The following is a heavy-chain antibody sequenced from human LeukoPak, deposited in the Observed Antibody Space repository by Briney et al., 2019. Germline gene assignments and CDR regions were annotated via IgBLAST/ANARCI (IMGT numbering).Heavy chain of an antibody. Sequence: SLPYAACVCSFISYSLSLVRLAPAKAREWVSANSDHGGSTYYADYAKRRFTISRDNSKNTLYLQLNSLIGEDSAVLYCAKGMVRGVIRFYYYGMDVWGQGTTVTVSS. CDR1: VCSFISYS. CDR2: NSDHGGST. J-gene: IGHJ6*02. D-gene: IGHD3-10*01. V-gene: IGHV3-23*01. CDR3: AKGMVRGVIRFYYYGMDV.